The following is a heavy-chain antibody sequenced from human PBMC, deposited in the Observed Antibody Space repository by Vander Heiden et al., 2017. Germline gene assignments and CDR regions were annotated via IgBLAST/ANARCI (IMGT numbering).Heavy chain of an antibody. D-gene: IGHD5-12*01. CDR2: IIPIFGTA. Sequence: QAQLVQSGAEVKKPGSSVKVSCKASGGTFSSYAISGVRQAPGQGLEWMGGIIPIFGTANYAQKFQGRVTITADESTSTAYMELSSLRSEDTAVYYCAREGVGYSGYDADYYYGMDVWGQGTTDTVSS. V-gene: IGHV1-69*01. CDR1: GGTFSSYA. CDR3: AREGVGYSGYDADYYYGMDV. J-gene: IGHJ6*02.